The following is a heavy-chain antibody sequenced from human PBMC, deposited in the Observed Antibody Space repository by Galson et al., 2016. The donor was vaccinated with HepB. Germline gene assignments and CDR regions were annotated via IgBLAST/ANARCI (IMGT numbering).Heavy chain of an antibody. V-gene: IGHV3-7*01. CDR3: AREVGGYSGYDP. CDR2: IEKDGSEE. CDR1: GLTFNIQY. D-gene: IGHD5-12*01. Sequence: SLRLSCAVSGLTFNIQYMSWVRQAPGKGLEWVANIEKDGSEENYVDSVKGRFTISRDNANNSLYLQMNSLRADDTAVYYCAREVGGYSGYDPWGQGTLVTVSS. J-gene: IGHJ5*02.